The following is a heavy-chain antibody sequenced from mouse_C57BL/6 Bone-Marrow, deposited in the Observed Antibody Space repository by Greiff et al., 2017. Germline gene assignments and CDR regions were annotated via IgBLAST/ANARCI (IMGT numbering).Heavy chain of an antibody. V-gene: IGHV1-72*01. CDR3: AIYYGSSYGGYFDD. Sequence: QVQLQQPGAELVKPGASVKLSCKASGYTFTSYWMHWVKQRPGRGLEWIGRIDPNSGGTKYNEKFKSKATLTVDKPSSTAYMQLSSLTSEDSAVYYGAIYYGSSYGGYFDDWGQGTTLTVSS. CDR2: IDPNSGGT. D-gene: IGHD1-1*01. J-gene: IGHJ2*01. CDR1: GYTFTSYW.